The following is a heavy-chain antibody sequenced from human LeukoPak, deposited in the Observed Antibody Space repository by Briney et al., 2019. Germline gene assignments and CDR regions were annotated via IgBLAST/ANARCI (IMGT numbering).Heavy chain of an antibody. CDR3: ARDFRFLDDY. Sequence: GGSLRLSCAASGFTVSNNYMSWVRQAPGKGLEWVANIKQDGSEKYYVDSVKGRFTISRDNAKNSLYLQMNSLRAEDTAVYYCARDFRFLDDYWGQGTLVTVSS. D-gene: IGHD3-3*01. CDR1: GFTVSNNY. CDR2: IKQDGSEK. J-gene: IGHJ4*02. V-gene: IGHV3-7*01.